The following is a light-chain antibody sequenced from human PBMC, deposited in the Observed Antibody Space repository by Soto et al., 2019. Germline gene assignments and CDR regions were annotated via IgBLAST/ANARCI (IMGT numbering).Light chain of an antibody. CDR3: QHYNSYSGA. Sequence: DIQRTQSPSTLSVSVGDRVTITCRASQTISSWLAWYQQKPGKAPRLLIYKASTLESGVPARFSGSGSGTEFTLTISSLQPDDFAAYYCQHYNSYSGAFGQGTKVDIK. J-gene: IGKJ1*01. CDR1: QTISSW. V-gene: IGKV1-5*03. CDR2: KAS.